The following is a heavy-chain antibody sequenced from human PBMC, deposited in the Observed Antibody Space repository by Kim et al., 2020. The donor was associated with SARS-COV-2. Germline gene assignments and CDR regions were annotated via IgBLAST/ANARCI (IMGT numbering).Heavy chain of an antibody. CDR3: ARAQPITIFGVVSSMDV. Sequence: LKSRATHSVDTSKNQFSLKLSSVTAADTAVYYCARAQPITIFGVVSSMDVWGKGTTVTVSS. V-gene: IGHV4-59*01. D-gene: IGHD3-3*01. J-gene: IGHJ6*03.